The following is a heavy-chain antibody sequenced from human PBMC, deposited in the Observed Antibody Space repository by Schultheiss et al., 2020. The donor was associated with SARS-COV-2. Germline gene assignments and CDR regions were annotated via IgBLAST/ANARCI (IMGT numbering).Heavy chain of an antibody. CDR1: GFTFSSYA. J-gene: IGHJ4*02. Sequence: GGSLRLSCAASGFTFSSYAMSWVRQAPGKGLEWVSAISGSGGSTYYADSVKGRFTIPRDNSKNTLYLQMNSLRAEDTAVYYCAKSHCSSTICYNAFDYWGQGTLVTVAS. V-gene: IGHV3-23*01. CDR2: ISGSGGST. D-gene: IGHD2-2*02. CDR3: AKSHCSSTICYNAFDY.